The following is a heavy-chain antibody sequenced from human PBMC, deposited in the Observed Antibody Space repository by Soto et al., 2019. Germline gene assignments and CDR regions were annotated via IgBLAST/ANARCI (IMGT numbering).Heavy chain of an antibody. CDR3: ARDQLWNHPYY. Sequence: EVQLLQSGGGLVQPGGSLRLSCAASGFTFTNHWMHWVRQVPGKGRMWVSRINKEGRVTNYADSVKGRFTISRDNAKNMLYLQMNRLRVEDTAIYYCARDQLWNHPYYWGQGTLVTVSS. V-gene: IGHV3-74*01. CDR1: GFTFTNHW. CDR2: INKEGRVT. D-gene: IGHD1-1*01. J-gene: IGHJ4*02.